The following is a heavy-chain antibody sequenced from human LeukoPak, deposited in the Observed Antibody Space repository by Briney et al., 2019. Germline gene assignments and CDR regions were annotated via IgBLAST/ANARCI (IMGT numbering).Heavy chain of an antibody. Sequence: GGSLRLSCAASEFIFSSYVMSWVRQAPGKGLEWVSAISGSGGSTYYADSVKGRFTISRDNSKNTLYLQMNSLRAEDTAVYYCAKSRSYGDPTYFDYWGQGTLVTVSS. CDR3: AKSRSYGDPTYFDY. J-gene: IGHJ4*02. V-gene: IGHV3-23*01. D-gene: IGHD4-17*01. CDR1: EFIFSSYV. CDR2: ISGSGGST.